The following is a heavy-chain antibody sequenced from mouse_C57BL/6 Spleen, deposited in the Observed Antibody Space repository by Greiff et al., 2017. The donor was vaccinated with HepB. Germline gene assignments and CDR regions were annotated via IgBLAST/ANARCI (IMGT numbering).Heavy chain of an antibody. CDR1: GYTFTSYW. CDR3: ARRYYYGYYAMDY. J-gene: IGHJ4*01. D-gene: IGHD1-1*01. V-gene: IGHV1-61*01. CDR2: IYPSDSET. Sequence: QVQLQQPGAELVRPGSSVKLSCKASGYTFTSYWMDWVKQRPGQGLEWIGNIYPSDSETHYNQKFKDKATLTVDKSSSTAYMQLSSLTSEDSAVYYCARRYYYGYYAMDYWGQGTSVTVSS.